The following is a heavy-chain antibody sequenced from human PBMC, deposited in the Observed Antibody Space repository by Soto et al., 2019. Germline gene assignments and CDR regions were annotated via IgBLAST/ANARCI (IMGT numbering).Heavy chain of an antibody. J-gene: IGHJ4*02. CDR3: AKDEGVGGTLGLFDY. D-gene: IGHD1-26*01. CDR2: MSSDGSKI. V-gene: IGHV3-30*18. CDR1: GFDFTYYA. Sequence: QVQLVESGGGAVQPGESLRLSCVASGFDFTYYAMHWVRQAPGKGLESVAVMSSDGSKIHHTDSVKGRFTISRYNSKNTLYLQMNRLRKEDTAVYFCAKDEGVGGTLGLFDYWGQGTLVSVSS.